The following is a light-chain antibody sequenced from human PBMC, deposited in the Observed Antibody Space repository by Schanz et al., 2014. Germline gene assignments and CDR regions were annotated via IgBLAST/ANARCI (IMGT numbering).Light chain of an antibody. CDR3: CSYAGSSAFWV. V-gene: IGLV2-11*01. J-gene: IGLJ3*02. CDR1: SSDVGGYNY. CDR2: DVS. Sequence: QSALTQPRSVSGSPGQSVTISCTGTSSDVGGYNYVSWYQLHPGKAPKLMIYDVSKRPSGVPDRFSGSRSGNAAFLTVSGLQPEDEADYYCCSYAGSSAFWVFGGGTKLTVL.